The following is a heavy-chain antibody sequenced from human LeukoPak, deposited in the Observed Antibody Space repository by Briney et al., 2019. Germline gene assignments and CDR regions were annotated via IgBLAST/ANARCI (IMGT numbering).Heavy chain of an antibody. Sequence: GGSLRLSCAASGFTFSTHWMSWFRQAPGKVLEWVALIQKDGSDKYYVDSVKGRFTISRDNAKNSLYLQMNGLRADDTAVYYCAGDEGWTFDIWGQGTKVTVSS. V-gene: IGHV3-7*01. CDR1: GFTFSTHW. D-gene: IGHD5-24*01. CDR2: IQKDGSDK. CDR3: AGDEGWTFDI. J-gene: IGHJ3*02.